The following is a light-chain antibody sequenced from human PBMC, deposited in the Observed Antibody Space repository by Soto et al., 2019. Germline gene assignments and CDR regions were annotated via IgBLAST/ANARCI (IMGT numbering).Light chain of an antibody. CDR2: EAN. V-gene: IGLV2-14*01. J-gene: IGLJ1*01. CDR3: SSYTYISTRACV. CDR1: SGDIGSYNR. Sequence: QSVLTQPASVSGSPGQSITISCTGTSGDIGSYNRVSWYQQHPGKAPKLIIYEANDRPSGVSNRFSGSKSGNTASLTLSRSNAQDEAEYYCSSYTYISTRACVFGTGTKVTVL.